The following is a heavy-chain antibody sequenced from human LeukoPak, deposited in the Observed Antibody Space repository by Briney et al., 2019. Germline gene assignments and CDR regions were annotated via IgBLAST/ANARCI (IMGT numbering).Heavy chain of an antibody. CDR2: IYAGDSST. CDR3: ARSGYVAAAGTYFDY. D-gene: IGHD6-13*01. V-gene: IGHV5-51*01. Sequence: KPGESLKISCKGSGYSFRSYWIGWVRQMPGKGLEWMGMIYAGDSSTRYSPSFQGQVTMSADESINTAYLQWSSLKASDTAMYYCARSGYVAAAGTYFDYWGQGTLVTVSS. CDR1: GYSFRSYW. J-gene: IGHJ4*02.